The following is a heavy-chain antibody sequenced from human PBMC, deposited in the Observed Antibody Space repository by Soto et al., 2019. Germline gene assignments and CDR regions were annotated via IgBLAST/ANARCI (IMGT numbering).Heavy chain of an antibody. CDR3: ARINGGSPDF. CDR2: IHISGTT. D-gene: IGHD2-15*01. J-gene: IGHJ4*02. CDR1: GSMNAHF. Sequence: QVHLQESGPGLVKPSETLSLTCTVSGSMNAHFWSWIRQSAGKGLEWIGHIHISGTTTYNPSLKSRVTMSIDPPKNQLSLKLTSVTAADTAVYYCARINGGSPDFWGQGTLVTVSS. V-gene: IGHV4-4*07.